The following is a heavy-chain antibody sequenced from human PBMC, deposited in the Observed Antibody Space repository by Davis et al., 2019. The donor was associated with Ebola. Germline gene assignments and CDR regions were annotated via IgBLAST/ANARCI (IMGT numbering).Heavy chain of an antibody. CDR2: INSGNGDT. Sequence: ASVKVSCKTSGYIFTRYSIHWVRQAPGEGLEWVGWINSGNGDTKCSQKFQDRVTFTRDASASTAYMELSSLRSEDTAVYYCARVDSVTYTSLDYWGQGTLVTVSS. CDR3: ARVDSVTYTSLDY. J-gene: IGHJ4*02. V-gene: IGHV1-3*04. D-gene: IGHD2-2*02. CDR1: GYIFTRYS.